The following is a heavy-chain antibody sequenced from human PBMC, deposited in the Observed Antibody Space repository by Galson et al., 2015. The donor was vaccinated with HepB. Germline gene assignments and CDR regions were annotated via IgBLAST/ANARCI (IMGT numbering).Heavy chain of an antibody. D-gene: IGHD1-26*01. J-gene: IGHJ6*02. CDR1: GFTFTSSA. CDR3: AADPAWELFDYYYYGMDV. V-gene: IGHV1-58*01. Sequence: SVKVSCKASGFTFTSSAVQWVRQARGQRLEWIGWIVVGSGNTNYAQKFQERVTITRDMSTSTAYMELSSLGTEDTAVYYCAADPAWELFDYYYYGMDVWGQGTTVTVSS. CDR2: IVVGSGNT.